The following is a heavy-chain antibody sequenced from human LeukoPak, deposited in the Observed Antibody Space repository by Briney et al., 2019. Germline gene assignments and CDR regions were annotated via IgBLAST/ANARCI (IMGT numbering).Heavy chain of an antibody. D-gene: IGHD4-23*01. CDR1: GFTFSSYG. J-gene: IGHJ4*02. CDR3: AKDLPLTTVVTPSNPPFDY. CDR2: ISGSGGST. V-gene: IGHV3-23*01. Sequence: GGSLRLSCAASGFTFSSYGMSWVRQAPGKGLEWVSAISGSGGSTYYADSVKGRFTISRDNSKNTLYLQMNSLRAEDTAVYYCAKDLPLTTVVTPSNPPFDYWGQGTLVTVSS.